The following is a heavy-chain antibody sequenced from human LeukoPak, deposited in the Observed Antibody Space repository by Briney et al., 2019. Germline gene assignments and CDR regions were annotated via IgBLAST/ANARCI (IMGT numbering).Heavy chain of an antibody. CDR2: IYTSGST. Sequence: NSSETLSLTCTVSGGSISSYYWSWIRQPAGKGLEWIGRIYTSGSTNYNPSLKSRVTMSVDTSKNQFSLKLSSVTAADTAVYYCARVDYGGDSGHFDYWGQGTLVTVSS. D-gene: IGHD4-23*01. V-gene: IGHV4-4*07. CDR1: GGSISSYY. J-gene: IGHJ4*02. CDR3: ARVDYGGDSGHFDY.